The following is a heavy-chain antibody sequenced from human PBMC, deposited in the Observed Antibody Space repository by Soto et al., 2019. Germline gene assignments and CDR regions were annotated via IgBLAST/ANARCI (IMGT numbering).Heavy chain of an antibody. CDR2: TYYRSKWYN. CDR1: GDSVSSNSAA. J-gene: IGHJ5*02. CDR3: ARVMSSGTIFGVVITNWFDP. V-gene: IGHV6-1*01. Sequence: PSQTLSLTCAISGDSVSSNSAAWNWIRQSPTRGLEWLGRTYYRSKWYNDYAVSVKSRITINPDTSKNQFSLQLNSVTPEDTAVYYCARVMSSGTIFGVVITNWFDPWGQGTLVTVSS. D-gene: IGHD3-3*01.